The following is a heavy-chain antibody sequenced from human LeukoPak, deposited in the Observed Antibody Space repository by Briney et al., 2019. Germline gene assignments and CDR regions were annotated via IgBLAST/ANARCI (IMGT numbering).Heavy chain of an antibody. CDR2: INHSGST. V-gene: IGHV4-34*01. J-gene: IGHJ3*02. Sequence: SETLSLTCTVSGGSISSYYWSWIRQPPGKGLEWIGEINHSGSTNYNPSLKSRVTISVDTSKNQFSLKLSSVTAADTAVYYCARDSSGWYREVGAFDIWGQGTMVTVSS. CDR3: ARDSSGWYREVGAFDI. D-gene: IGHD6-19*01. CDR1: GGSISSYY.